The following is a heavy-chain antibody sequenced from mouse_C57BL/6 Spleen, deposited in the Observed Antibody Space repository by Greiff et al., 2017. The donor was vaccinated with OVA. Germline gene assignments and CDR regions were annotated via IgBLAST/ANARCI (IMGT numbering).Heavy chain of an antibody. CDR3: ARELDYYGSSYDYFDY. CDR1: GYTFTSYW. CDR2: IYPSDSET. D-gene: IGHD1-1*01. J-gene: IGHJ2*01. V-gene: IGHV1-61*01. Sequence: QVQLQQPGAELVRPGSSVKLSCKASGYTFTSYWMDWVKQRPGQGLEWIGNIYPSDSETHYNQKFKDKATLTVDKSSSTAYMQLSSLTSEDSAVYYCARELDYYGSSYDYFDYWGQGTTLTVSS.